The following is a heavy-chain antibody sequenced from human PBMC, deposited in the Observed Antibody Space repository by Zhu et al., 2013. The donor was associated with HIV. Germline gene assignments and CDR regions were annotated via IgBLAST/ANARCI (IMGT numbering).Heavy chain of an antibody. CDR3: VRGGGDYEISGYQGWFDP. D-gene: IGHD3-22*01. V-gene: IGHV1-69*01. CDR1: GGTFSSYF. J-gene: IGHJ5*02. CDR2: FISMFDIA. Sequence: QVQLVQSGAEVKKPGSSVKVSCKASGGTFSSYFISWVRQAPGQGLEWMGGFISMFDIANYAQKFQGRVTITADESTSTAYMELSSLSSEDTAFYYCVRGGGDYEISGYQGWFDPWGQGTLVTVPS.